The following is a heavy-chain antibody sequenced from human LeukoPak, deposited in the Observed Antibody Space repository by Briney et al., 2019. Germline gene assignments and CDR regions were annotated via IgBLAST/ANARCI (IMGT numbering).Heavy chain of an antibody. CDR3: ARRYTSGWYLDF. J-gene: IGHJ4*02. Sequence: GGSLRLSCAASGFTFSSYPMHWVRQGPGKGLEFVSAISSNGDITYYANSEKGRFTISRDNSKNTLYLQMGSLRAEDMAVYYCARRYTSGWYLDFWGQGTLVTVSS. CDR1: GFTFSSYP. CDR2: ISSNGDIT. D-gene: IGHD6-25*01. V-gene: IGHV3-64*01.